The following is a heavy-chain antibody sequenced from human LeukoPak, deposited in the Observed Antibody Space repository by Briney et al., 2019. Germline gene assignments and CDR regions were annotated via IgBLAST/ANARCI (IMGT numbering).Heavy chain of an antibody. D-gene: IGHD3-22*01. CDR1: GFNFSSFA. J-gene: IGHJ5*02. CDR3: ARDTGLEGRITMIRATYNWFDP. Sequence: PGGSLRLSCEGSGFNFSSFAVHWVRQAPGRGLEWVAVISYDGSNKYYADSVKGRFTISRDNSKNTLYLQMNSLRAEDTAVYYCARDTGLEGRITMIRATYNWFDPWGQGTLVTVSS. V-gene: IGHV3-30-3*01. CDR2: ISYDGSNK.